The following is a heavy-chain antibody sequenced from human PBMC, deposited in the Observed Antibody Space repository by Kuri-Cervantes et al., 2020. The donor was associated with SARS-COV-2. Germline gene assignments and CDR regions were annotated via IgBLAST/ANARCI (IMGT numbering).Heavy chain of an antibody. CDR3: ARELTTAFDI. CDR1: GFTFSSYS. CDR2: ISSSSSTI. V-gene: IGHV3-48*02. J-gene: IGHJ3*02. Sequence: GESLKISCAASGFTFSSYSMNWVRQAPGKGLEWVSYISSSSSTIYYADSVKGRFTISRDNAKNSLYLQMNSLRDEDTAVYYCARELTTAFDIWGQGTMVTVSS. D-gene: IGHD4-11*01.